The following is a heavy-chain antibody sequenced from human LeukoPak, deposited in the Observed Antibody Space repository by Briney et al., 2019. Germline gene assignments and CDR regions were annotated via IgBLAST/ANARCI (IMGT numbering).Heavy chain of an antibody. D-gene: IGHD1-26*01. CDR2: ITSGSTTI. CDR1: GFTFSGYS. CDR3: ARGTYSSFDY. Sequence: QSGGSLRLSCAASGFTFSGYSMTWLRQAPGKGLEWISYITSGSTTIYYADSVKGRFTISRDNAKNSLYLQMNSLRAEDTAVFYCARGTYSSFDYWGQGTLVTVSS. V-gene: IGHV3-48*04. J-gene: IGHJ4*02.